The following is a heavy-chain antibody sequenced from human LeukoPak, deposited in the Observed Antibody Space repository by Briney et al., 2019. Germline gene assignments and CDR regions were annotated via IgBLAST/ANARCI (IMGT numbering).Heavy chain of an antibody. Sequence: GGSLRLSCAASGITFEDYAMHWVRQAPREDLEWVSFISGDGGTTYYVDSVKGRFTISRDNSKTSLYLQMNSLRTEDTALYYCAKDQGASGWGAFDYWGQGTLVTVSS. CDR2: ISGDGGTT. J-gene: IGHJ4*02. D-gene: IGHD6-19*01. CDR3: AKDQGASGWGAFDY. V-gene: IGHV3-43*02. CDR1: GITFEDYA.